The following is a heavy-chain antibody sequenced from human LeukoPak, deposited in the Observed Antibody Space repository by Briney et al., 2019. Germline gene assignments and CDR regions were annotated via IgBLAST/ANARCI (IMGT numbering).Heavy chain of an antibody. V-gene: IGHV3-7*01. CDR2: TNQGGSEK. CDR1: GFTFSSYG. Sequence: GGSLRLSCSAPGFTFSSYGMNWVRQAPGKGLEWVANTNQGGSEKYYVDSVKGRFTISRDNAKNSLYLEMNSLRAEDTAVYYCLRENHDSGWSFDYWGQGTLVTVSS. J-gene: IGHJ4*02. CDR3: LRENHDSGWSFDY. D-gene: IGHD3-22*01.